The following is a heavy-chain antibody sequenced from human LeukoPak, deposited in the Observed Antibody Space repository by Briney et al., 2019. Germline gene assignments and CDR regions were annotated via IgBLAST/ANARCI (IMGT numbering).Heavy chain of an antibody. CDR3: ARDHPGYSSGWFDY. Sequence: SETLSLTCTVSGGSISSYYWSWIRQPAGKGLEWIERIYTTENSNYNPSLESRVTMSVDTSNNQFSLKLNSVTAADTAVYYCARDHPGYSSGWFDYWGQGTLVTVSS. CDR2: IYTTENS. D-gene: IGHD6-19*01. V-gene: IGHV4-4*07. CDR1: GGSISSYY. J-gene: IGHJ4*02.